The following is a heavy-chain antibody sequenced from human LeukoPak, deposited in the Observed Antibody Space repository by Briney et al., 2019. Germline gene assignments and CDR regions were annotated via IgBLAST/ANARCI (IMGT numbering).Heavy chain of an antibody. V-gene: IGHV4-34*01. CDR2: INHSGST. CDR1: GGYISSYY. J-gene: IGHJ6*03. Sequence: SETLSLTCTVSGGYISSYYWSWIRQPPGKGLEWIGEINHSGSTNYNPSLKSRVTISVDTSKNQFSLKLSSVTAADTAVYYCARKGFDCSSTSCYGYYYYMDVWGKGTTVTVSS. CDR3: ARKGFDCSSTSCYGYYYYMDV. D-gene: IGHD2-2*01.